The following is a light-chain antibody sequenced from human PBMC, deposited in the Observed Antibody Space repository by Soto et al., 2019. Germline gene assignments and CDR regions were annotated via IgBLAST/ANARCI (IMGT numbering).Light chain of an antibody. CDR1: QSVSSSY. V-gene: IGKV3-20*01. Sequence: EIVFTQSPGTLSLSPGERATLSCRASQSVSSSYLAWYQQKPGQAPRLLIYGTSSRATAIPDRFSGSGSGTDFTLTTSRLEPEDFAVYYCQQYGSSSWTFGQGTKVDIK. J-gene: IGKJ1*01. CDR3: QQYGSSSWT. CDR2: GTS.